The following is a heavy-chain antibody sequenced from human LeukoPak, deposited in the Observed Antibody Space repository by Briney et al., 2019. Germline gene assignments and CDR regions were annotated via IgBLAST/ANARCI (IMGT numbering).Heavy chain of an antibody. CDR2: ISYDGSNK. D-gene: IGHD3-3*01. CDR1: GFTFSSYG. V-gene: IGHV3-30*03. CDR3: ARVPPYYDFWSGYSPYYFDY. Sequence: GGSLRLSCAASGFTFSSYGMHWVRQAPGKGLEWVAVISYDGSNKYYADSVKGRFTISRDNSKNTLYLQMNSLRAEDTAVYYCARVPPYYDFWSGYSPYYFDYWGQGTLVTVSS. J-gene: IGHJ4*02.